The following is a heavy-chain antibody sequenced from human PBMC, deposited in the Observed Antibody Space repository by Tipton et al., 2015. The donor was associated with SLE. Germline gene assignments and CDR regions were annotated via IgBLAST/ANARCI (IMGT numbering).Heavy chain of an antibody. Sequence: TLSLTCAVYGGSFSDYYWSWIRQPPGRGLEWIGYIYYSGSTNYNPSLKSRVTISVDTSKNQFSLKLSSVTAADTAVYYCARAEGSWDAFVIWGHGTMVTVSS. D-gene: IGHD2-15*01. J-gene: IGHJ3*02. CDR2: IYYSGST. V-gene: IGHV4-59*01. CDR1: GGSFSDYY. CDR3: ARAEGSWDAFVI.